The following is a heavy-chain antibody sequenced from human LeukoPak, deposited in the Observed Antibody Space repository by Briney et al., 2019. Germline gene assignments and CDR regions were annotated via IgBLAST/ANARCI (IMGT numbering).Heavy chain of an antibody. CDR2: IYPGDSDT. Sequence: GESLKISCKGSGYSFTSYWIGWVRQMPGKGLEWMGIIYPGDSDTRYSPSFQGQVTISADKSISTAYLQWSILKASDTAMYYCARHRKGHGSGRAMDYWGQGTLVTVSS. CDR3: ARHRKGHGSGRAMDY. D-gene: IGHD3-10*01. J-gene: IGHJ4*02. V-gene: IGHV5-51*01. CDR1: GYSFTSYW.